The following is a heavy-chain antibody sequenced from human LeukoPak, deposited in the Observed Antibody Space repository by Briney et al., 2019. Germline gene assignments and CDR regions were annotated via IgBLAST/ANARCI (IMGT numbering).Heavy chain of an antibody. V-gene: IGHV4-59*11. Sequence: SSETLSLTCTVSGDSFSSHYWTWIRQPPGKGLEWIGYIYYSGSTNYNPSLKSRVTISVDTSKNQFSLKLSSVTAADTAVYYCARDPRYCSGGSCYDWFDPWGQGTLVTVSS. J-gene: IGHJ5*02. CDR2: IYYSGST. CDR1: GDSFSSHY. CDR3: ARDPRYCSGGSCYDWFDP. D-gene: IGHD2-15*01.